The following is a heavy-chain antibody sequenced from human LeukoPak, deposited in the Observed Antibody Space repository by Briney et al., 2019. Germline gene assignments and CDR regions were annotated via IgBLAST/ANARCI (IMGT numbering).Heavy chain of an antibody. J-gene: IGHJ4*02. CDR1: GYTFTEHY. CDR2: IHPASSAT. CDR3: ARDLRPANL. V-gene: IGHV1-2*02. Sequence: ASVKVTRKSSGYTFTEHYIHWVRQPPAQGLDYMGWIHPASSATVSAQIFKGRVTLTRDTSVRTVYMELSSLRSDDTAVYYCARDLRPANLWGQGTLVTVSS. D-gene: IGHD1-7*01.